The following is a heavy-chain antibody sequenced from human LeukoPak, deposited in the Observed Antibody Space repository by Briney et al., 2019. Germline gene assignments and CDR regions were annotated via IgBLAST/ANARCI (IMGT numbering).Heavy chain of an antibody. D-gene: IGHD6-19*01. V-gene: IGHV1-2*02. CDR1: GYTFTGFY. CDR3: ARDRWLGGGYMDV. CDR2: INPHRGVT. Sequence: ASVKVSCKSFGYTFTGFYLHWVRQAPGQGLEWMGWINPHRGVTNYAQKFQGRVTMTRDTSTSTVYMELSSLRSEDTAVYYCARDRWLGGGYMDVWGKGTTVTISS. J-gene: IGHJ6*03.